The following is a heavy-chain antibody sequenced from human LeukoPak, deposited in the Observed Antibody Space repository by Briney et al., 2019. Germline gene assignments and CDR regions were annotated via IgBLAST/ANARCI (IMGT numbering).Heavy chain of an antibody. J-gene: IGHJ4*02. CDR1: GFTFTSSA. CDR2: IVVGSGNT. CDR3: AAPSRIQLDY. V-gene: IGHV1-58*01. D-gene: IGHD5-18*01. Sequence: VASVKVSCTASGFTFTSSAVQWVRQARGRRLEWIGWIVVGSGNTNYAQMFQGRVTITRDMSTSTAYMELSSLRSEDTAVYYCAAPSRIQLDYWGQGTLVTVSS.